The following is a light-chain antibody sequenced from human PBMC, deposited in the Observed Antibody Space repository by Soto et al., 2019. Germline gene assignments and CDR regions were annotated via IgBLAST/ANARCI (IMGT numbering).Light chain of an antibody. CDR3: QQYNNWPLIT. CDR1: QSISDW. CDR2: GAS. Sequence: MTQSPSTLSASVGDRVTITCRASQSISDWLAWYQQKPGQAPRLLIYGASTRATGIPARFSGSGSGTEFTLTISSLQSEDFAVYYCQQYNNWPLITFGQGTRLEIK. V-gene: IGKV3-15*01. J-gene: IGKJ5*01.